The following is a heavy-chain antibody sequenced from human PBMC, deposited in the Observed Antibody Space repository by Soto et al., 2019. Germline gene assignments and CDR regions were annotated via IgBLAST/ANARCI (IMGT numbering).Heavy chain of an antibody. Sequence: SQTLSLPCAISGDSVSSSSAAWNWIRQSPSRGLEWLGRTYYRSKWYNDYAVSVKSRITINPETSKNQFSLQLNSVTPEDTAVYYCARDPGSGRDYIDYWGQGTVVTVSS. V-gene: IGHV6-1*01. CDR3: ARDPGSGRDYIDY. J-gene: IGHJ4*02. D-gene: IGHD6-19*01. CDR1: GDSVSSSSAA. CDR2: TYYRSKWYN.